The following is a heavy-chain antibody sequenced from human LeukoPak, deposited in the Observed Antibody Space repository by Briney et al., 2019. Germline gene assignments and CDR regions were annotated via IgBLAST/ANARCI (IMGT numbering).Heavy chain of an antibody. Sequence: SETLSLTCTVSGGSISYHYWSWIRQSPGKGLEWIGSIYYSGSSNYNPSLKSRVTIPVDTSKNQFSLKQSSVTAADTAVYYCARGGYSYPYYFDYWGQGTLVTVSS. CDR1: GGSISYHY. D-gene: IGHD5-18*01. CDR2: IYYSGSS. J-gene: IGHJ4*02. CDR3: ARGGYSYPYYFDY. V-gene: IGHV4-59*11.